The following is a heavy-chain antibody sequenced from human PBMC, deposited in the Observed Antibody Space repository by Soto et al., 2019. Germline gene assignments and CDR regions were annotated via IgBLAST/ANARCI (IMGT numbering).Heavy chain of an antibody. D-gene: IGHD3-10*01. CDR1: GFTFSSYA. Sequence: GGSLRLSCAASGFTFSSYAMSWVRQAPGKGLEWVSAISGSGGSTYYADSVKGRFTISRDNSKNTLYLQMNSLRAEDTAVYYCARANCCGSGSYYYYFGYWGQGTLVTVSS. CDR2: ISGSGGST. V-gene: IGHV3-23*01. J-gene: IGHJ4*02. CDR3: ARANCCGSGSYYYYFGY.